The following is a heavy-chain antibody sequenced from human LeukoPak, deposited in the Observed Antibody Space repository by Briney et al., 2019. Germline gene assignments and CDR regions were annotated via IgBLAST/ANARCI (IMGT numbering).Heavy chain of an antibody. CDR3: ARGKYYYDSTGYYPGGDY. V-gene: IGHV3-7*01. J-gene: IGHJ4*02. D-gene: IGHD3-22*01. Sequence: PGGSLRLSCAASGFTFSSYWMSWVRQAPGKGLEWVANIKQDGSEKYYVDSMKGRFTISRDNAKNSLYLQMNSLRAEDTAAYYCARGKYYYDSTGYYPGGDYWGQGTLVTVSS. CDR2: IKQDGSEK. CDR1: GFTFSSYW.